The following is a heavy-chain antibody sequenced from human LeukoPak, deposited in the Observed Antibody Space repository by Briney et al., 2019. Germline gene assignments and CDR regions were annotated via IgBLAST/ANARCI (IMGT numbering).Heavy chain of an antibody. J-gene: IGHJ3*02. CDR2: IGTAGDT. CDR3: ARGLSGSYYNDDAFDI. Sequence: GGSLRLSCAASGFTFSSYDMHWVRQATGKGLEWVSAIGTAGDTYYPGSVKGRFTISRENAKNSLYLQMNSLRAGDTAVYYCARGLSGSYYNDDAFDIWGQGTMVTVSS. D-gene: IGHD3-10*01. V-gene: IGHV3-13*01. CDR1: GFTFSSYD.